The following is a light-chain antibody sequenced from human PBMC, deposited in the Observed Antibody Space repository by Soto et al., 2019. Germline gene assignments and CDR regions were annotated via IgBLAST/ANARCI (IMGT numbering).Light chain of an antibody. CDR2: NND. Sequence: QSVLTQPPSASGTPGQRVTISCSGSSSNIGSNYVHWYQQLPGTDPKLLIYNNDERPLWVPDRFSGSKSGTSASLAISSLRSEDEADYYCSVWDDGLGALLFGGGTKLTVL. CDR3: SVWDDGLGALL. CDR1: SSNIGSNY. V-gene: IGLV1-47*02. J-gene: IGLJ3*02.